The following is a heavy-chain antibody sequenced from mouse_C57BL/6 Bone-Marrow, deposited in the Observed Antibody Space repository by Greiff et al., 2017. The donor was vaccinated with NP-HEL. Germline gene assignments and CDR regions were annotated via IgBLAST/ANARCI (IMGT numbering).Heavy chain of an antibody. Sequence: DVKLQESGPGLAKPSQTLSLTCSVTGYSITSDYWNWIRKFPGNKLEYMGYISYSGSTYYNPSLKSRISITRDTSKIQYYLQLNSVTTEDTATYYCARSPVWLRRNYYAMDYWGQGTSVTASS. CDR3: ARSPVWLRRNYYAMDY. V-gene: IGHV3-8*01. CDR2: ISYSGST. CDR1: GYSITSDY. J-gene: IGHJ4*01. D-gene: IGHD2-2*01.